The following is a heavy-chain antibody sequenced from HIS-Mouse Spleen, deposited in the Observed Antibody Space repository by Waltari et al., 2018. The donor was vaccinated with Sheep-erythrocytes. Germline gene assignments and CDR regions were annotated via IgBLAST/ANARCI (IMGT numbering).Heavy chain of an antibody. CDR1: GGSFSGYY. J-gene: IGHJ3*02. D-gene: IGHD6-19*01. Sequence: QVQLQRWGAGLLKPSETLSLTCAVYGGSFSGYYWSWIRQPPGKGLEWIGEINHSGSTNYNPSLKSRVTISVDTSKNQFSLKLSSVTAADTAVYYCALSVDLAGAFDIWGQGTMVTVSS. V-gene: IGHV4-34*01. CDR2: INHSGST. CDR3: ALSVDLAGAFDI.